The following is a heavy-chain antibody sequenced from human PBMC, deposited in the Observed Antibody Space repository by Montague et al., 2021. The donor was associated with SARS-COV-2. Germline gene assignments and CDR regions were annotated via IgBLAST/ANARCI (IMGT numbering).Heavy chain of an antibody. CDR1: GYTFADYD. CDR2: MNPKSGNT. D-gene: IGHD3-22*01. Sequence: SVKVSCKASGYTFADYDVNWVRQATGQGLEWMGWMNPKSGNTGYAQNFQGRVTMTRDTSISTAYMELSSLTSEDTAVYYCAKTLRLRGFYHDLWGRGTLVTVST. CDR3: AKTLRLRGFYHDL. V-gene: IGHV1-8*01. J-gene: IGHJ4*02.